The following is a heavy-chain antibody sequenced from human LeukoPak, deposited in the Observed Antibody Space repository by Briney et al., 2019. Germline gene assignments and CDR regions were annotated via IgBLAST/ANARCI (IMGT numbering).Heavy chain of an antibody. Sequence: SETLSLTCTVSGGSISTYYWSWLRQPPGKGLEWIGYISYSGSSKYNPSLKSRVTISVDTSKNQFSLMLSSVTAADTAVYYCARAPANWEDAFDIWGQGTMVTASS. J-gene: IGHJ3*02. CDR3: ARAPANWEDAFDI. CDR2: ISYSGSS. V-gene: IGHV4-59*01. CDR1: GGSISTYY. D-gene: IGHD7-27*01.